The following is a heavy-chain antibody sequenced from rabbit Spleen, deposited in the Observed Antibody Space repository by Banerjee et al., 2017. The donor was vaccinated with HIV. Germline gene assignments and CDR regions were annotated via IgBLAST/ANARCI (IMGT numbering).Heavy chain of an antibody. Sequence: LEESGGGLVKPGGTLTLTCTVSGFSFSSNWICWVRQAPGKGLEWIACIDTNDGDTDYANWPKGRFTISRTSSTTVTLQVTSLTAADTATYFCARDLAGVIGWNFNLWGPGTLVTVS. CDR1: GFSFSSNW. CDR3: ARDLAGVIGWNFNL. V-gene: IGHV1S45*01. CDR2: IDTNDGDT. D-gene: IGHD4-1*01. J-gene: IGHJ4*01.